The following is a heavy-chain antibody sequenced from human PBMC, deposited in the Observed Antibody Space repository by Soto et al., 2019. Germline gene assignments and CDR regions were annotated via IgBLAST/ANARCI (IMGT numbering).Heavy chain of an antibody. V-gene: IGHV3-23*01. CDR2: ISGSGGST. CDR3: AKDGADIVVVQAEFPYYYYYGMDV. CDR1: GFTFSSYA. Sequence: EVQLLESGGGLVQPGGSLRLSCAASGFTFSSYAMSWVRQAPGKGLEWVSAISGSGGSTYYADSVKGRFTISRDNSKNTLYLQMNSLRAEDTAVYYCAKDGADIVVVQAEFPYYYYYGMDVWGQGTTVTVSS. D-gene: IGHD2-2*01. J-gene: IGHJ6*02.